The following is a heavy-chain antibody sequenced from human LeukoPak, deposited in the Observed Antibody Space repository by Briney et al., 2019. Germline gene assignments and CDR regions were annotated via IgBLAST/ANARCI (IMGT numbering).Heavy chain of an antibody. CDR2: ISSSSSTI. V-gene: IGHV3-48*01. CDR1: GFTFSSYS. D-gene: IGHD3-3*01. J-gene: IGHJ6*03. Sequence: GGSLRLSCAASGFTFSSYSMNWVRQAPGKGLEWVSYISSSSSTIYYADSVKGRFTISRDNAKNSLYLQMNSLRAEDTAVYYCARVWSGYDYMDVWGKGTTVTVSS. CDR3: ARVWSGYDYMDV.